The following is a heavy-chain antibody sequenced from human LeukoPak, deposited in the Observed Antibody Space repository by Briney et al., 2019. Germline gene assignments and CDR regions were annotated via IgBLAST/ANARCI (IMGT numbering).Heavy chain of an antibody. CDR2: VYYTGSS. V-gene: IGHV4-59*01. J-gene: IGHJ2*01. CDR1: GVSISSYY. Sequence: SETLSLTCTVSGVSISSYYWSWIRQPPGKGLEWIGYVYYTGSSNYNPSLKSRVTISVDTSKSQFSLKLRSVTAADTAVYYCARESGDPDLWGRGTLVTVSS. CDR3: ARESGDPDL. D-gene: IGHD1-26*01.